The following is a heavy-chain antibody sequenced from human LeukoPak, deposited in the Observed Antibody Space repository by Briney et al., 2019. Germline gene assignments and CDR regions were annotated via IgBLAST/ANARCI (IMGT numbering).Heavy chain of an antibody. J-gene: IGHJ4*02. D-gene: IGHD3-22*01. Sequence: GGSLRLSCAASGFSFSDYYMSWIRQAPGKGLEWVSYISSSGNTVYYADSVKGRFTISRDNAKNSLYLQMNSLRAEDTAVYYCARDQYYYDSSAPPLYWGQGTLVTVSS. CDR2: ISSSGNTV. V-gene: IGHV3-11*01. CDR3: ARDQYYYDSSAPPLY. CDR1: GFSFSDYY.